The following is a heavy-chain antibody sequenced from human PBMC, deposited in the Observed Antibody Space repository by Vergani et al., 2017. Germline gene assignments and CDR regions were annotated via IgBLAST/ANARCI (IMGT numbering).Heavy chain of an antibody. CDR2: IRSKTNNYET. CDR1: GFTFINAW. D-gene: IGHD5-18*01. CDR3: TRLSETPMVINGFDV. V-gene: IGHV3-73*01. Sequence: EVQPVESGGGLVKPGGSLRLSCAASGFTFINAWMTWVRQPSGKGLQWVGRIRSKTNNYETAYVASVKGRFTVSRDDSKNTAYLQMDSLKIEDTAVYYCTRLSETPMVINGFDVWGQGTMVTVSS. J-gene: IGHJ3*01.